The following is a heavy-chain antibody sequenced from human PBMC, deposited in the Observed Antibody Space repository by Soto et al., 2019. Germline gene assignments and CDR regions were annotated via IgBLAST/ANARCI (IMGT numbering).Heavy chain of an antibody. V-gene: IGHV4-30-4*01. CDR3: ARDRNSRFYYYYGMDV. D-gene: IGHD4-4*01. J-gene: IGHJ6*02. CDR2: IYYSGST. Sequence: SETLSLTCTDSGGSISSGDYYWSWIRQPPGKGLEWIGYIYYSGSTYYNPSLKSRVTISVDTSKNQFSLKLSSVTAADTAVYYCARDRNSRFYYYYGMDVWGQGTTVTVSS. CDR1: GGSISSGDYY.